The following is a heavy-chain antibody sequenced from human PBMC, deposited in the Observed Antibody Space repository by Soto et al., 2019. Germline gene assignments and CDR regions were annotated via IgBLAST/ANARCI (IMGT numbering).Heavy chain of an antibody. D-gene: IGHD2-15*01. Sequence: QVQLQESGPGLVKPSQTLSLTCTVSGASIRSGGYYFSWVRQRPGKGLEWMGYIYYSGNTHYNPSLKSRLTISVDTSKNHFSLNLNSVTAADTAMYYCARAYSGAQVRWFDTWGQGTLVTVSS. CDR2: IYYSGNT. CDR1: GASIRSGGYY. V-gene: IGHV4-31*03. J-gene: IGHJ5*02. CDR3: ARAYSGAQVRWFDT.